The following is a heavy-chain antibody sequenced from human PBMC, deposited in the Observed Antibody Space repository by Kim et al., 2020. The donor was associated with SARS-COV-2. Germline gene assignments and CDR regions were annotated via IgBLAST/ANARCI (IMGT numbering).Heavy chain of an antibody. CDR2: IYPGDSDT. CDR3: ARSLGYCSSTSCYEDNYFDY. D-gene: IGHD2-2*01. V-gene: IGHV5-51*01. CDR1: GYSFTSYW. J-gene: IGHJ4*02. Sequence: GESLKISCKGSGYSFTSYWIGWVRQMPGKGLEWMGIIYPGDSDTRYSPSFQGQVTISADKSISTAYLQWSSLKASDTTMYYCARSLGYCSSTSCYEDNYFDYWGQGTLVTVSS.